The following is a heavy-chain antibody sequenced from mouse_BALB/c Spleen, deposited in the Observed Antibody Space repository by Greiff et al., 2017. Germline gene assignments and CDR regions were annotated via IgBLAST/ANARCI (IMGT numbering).Heavy chain of an antibody. V-gene: IGHV1-14*01. D-gene: IGHD2-12*01. CDR3: AREALRRPYYAMDY. J-gene: IGHJ4*01. Sequence: EVKLLESGPELVKPGASVKMSCKASGYTFTSYVMHWVKQKPGQGLEWIGYINPYNDGTKYNEKFKGKATLTSDKSSSTAYMELSSLTSEDSAVYYWAREALRRPYYAMDYWGQGTAVTVSA. CDR1: GYTFTSYV. CDR2: INPYNDGT.